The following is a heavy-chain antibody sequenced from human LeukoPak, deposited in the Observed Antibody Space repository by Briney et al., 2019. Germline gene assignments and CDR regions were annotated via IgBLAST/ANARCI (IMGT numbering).Heavy chain of an antibody. CDR3: ARDGGYYGSGSYYTGRYYYYMDV. D-gene: IGHD3-10*01. J-gene: IGHJ6*03. V-gene: IGHV4-4*07. CDR2: IYPSGGT. Sequence: SETLSLTCTVSGGSISSYYWSWIRQPAGKGLEWIGRIYPSGGTNYNPSLKSRVTISVDTSKNQFSLKLSSVTAADTAVYYCARDGGYYGSGSYYTGRYYYYMDVWGKGTTVTVSS. CDR1: GGSISSYY.